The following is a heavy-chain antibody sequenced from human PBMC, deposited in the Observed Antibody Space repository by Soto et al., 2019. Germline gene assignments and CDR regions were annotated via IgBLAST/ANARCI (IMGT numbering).Heavy chain of an antibody. CDR2: IIPIFGTA. D-gene: IGHD3-22*01. CDR3: ARVDYYDSSCSRSLPKPPDY. Sequence: QVQLVQSGAEVKKPGSSVKVSCKASGGTFSSYAISWVRQAPGQGLEWMGGIIPIFGTANYAQKFQGRVTITADESTSTAYMELSSLRSEDTAVYYCARVDYYDSSCSRSLPKPPDYWGQGTLVTVSS. V-gene: IGHV1-69*01. J-gene: IGHJ4*02. CDR1: GGTFSSYA.